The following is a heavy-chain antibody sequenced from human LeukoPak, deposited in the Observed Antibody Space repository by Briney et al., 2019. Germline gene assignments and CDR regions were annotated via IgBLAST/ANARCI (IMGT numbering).Heavy chain of an antibody. Sequence: GGSLRLSCAASGFSFRNYGMHWVRQAPGKGLEWVSSISSSSSYIYYADSVKGRFTISRDNAKNSLYLQMNSLRAEDTAVYYCARGSGYYLFDYWGQGTLVTVSS. CDR1: GFSFRNYG. D-gene: IGHD3-22*01. CDR3: ARGSGYYLFDY. CDR2: ISSSSSYI. V-gene: IGHV3-21*01. J-gene: IGHJ4*02.